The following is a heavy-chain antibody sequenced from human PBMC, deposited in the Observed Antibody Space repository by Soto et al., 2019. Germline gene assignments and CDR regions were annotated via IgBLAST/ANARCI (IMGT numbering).Heavy chain of an antibody. J-gene: IGHJ6*02. Sequence: PGESLKISCKGSGYSFTSYWIGWVRQMPGKGLEWMGIIYPGDSDTRYSPSFQGQVTISADKSISTAYLQWSSLKASDTAMYYCARSLGSGSYRYYYYYSMDVWGQGTTVTVSS. V-gene: IGHV5-51*01. CDR2: IYPGDSDT. CDR1: GYSFTSYW. D-gene: IGHD3-10*01. CDR3: ARSLGSGSYRYYYYYSMDV.